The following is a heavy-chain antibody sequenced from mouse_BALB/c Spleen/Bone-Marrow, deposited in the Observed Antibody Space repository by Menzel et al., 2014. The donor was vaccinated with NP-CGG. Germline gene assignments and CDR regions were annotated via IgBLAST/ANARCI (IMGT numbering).Heavy chain of an antibody. CDR2: IDPSDSET. CDR3: ARDGVITSYYAMDY. J-gene: IGHJ4*01. CDR1: GYTFTSYW. Sequence: QVQLQQSGAELVKPGAPVKLSCKASGYTFTSYWMNWVKQRPGRGLEWIGRIDPSDSETHYNQKFKDKATLTVDKSSSTAYIQLSSLTSEDSAVYYCARDGVITSYYAMDYWVQGTSGTGS. V-gene: IGHV1-69*02. D-gene: IGHD2-4*01.